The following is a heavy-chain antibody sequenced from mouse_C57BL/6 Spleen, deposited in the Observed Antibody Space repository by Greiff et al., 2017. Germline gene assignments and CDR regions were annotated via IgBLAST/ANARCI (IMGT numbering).Heavy chain of an antibody. CDR2: IHPNSGST. CDR1: GYTFTSYW. D-gene: IGHD1-1*01. CDR3: ARGYYGSSWYFDY. J-gene: IGHJ2*01. V-gene: IGHV1-64*01. Sequence: VQLQQPGAELVKPGASVKLSCKASGYTFTSYWMHWVKQRPGQGLEWIGMIHPNSGSTNYNEKFKSKATLTVDKSSSTAYMQLSSLTSEDSAVYYCARGYYGSSWYFDYWGQGTTLTVSS.